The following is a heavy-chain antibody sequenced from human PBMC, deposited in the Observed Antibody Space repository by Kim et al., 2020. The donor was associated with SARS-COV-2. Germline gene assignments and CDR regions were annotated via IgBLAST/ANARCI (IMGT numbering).Heavy chain of an antibody. D-gene: IGHD2-8*02. V-gene: IGHV3-48*02. Sequence: GRFTISRDNAKNSLYLQMNSLRDEDTAVYYCARLAFGLGYCTGGVCYSDYWGQGTLVTVSS. J-gene: IGHJ4*02. CDR3: ARLAFGLGYCTGGVCYSDY.